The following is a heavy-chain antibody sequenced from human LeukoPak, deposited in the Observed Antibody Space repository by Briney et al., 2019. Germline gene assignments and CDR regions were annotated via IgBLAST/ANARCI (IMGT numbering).Heavy chain of an antibody. V-gene: IGHV4-59*01. CDR3: ARYAAAGTDYYYYMDV. Sequence: PSETLSLTCTVSGGSISTYCWSWIRQPPGKGLEWIGYIYYSGTTSYNPSLKSRVTISVDTSKNQFSLKLTSVTAADTAVYYCARYAAAGTDYYYYMDVWGKGTTVTVSS. J-gene: IGHJ6*03. D-gene: IGHD6-13*01. CDR2: IYYSGTT. CDR1: GGSISTYC.